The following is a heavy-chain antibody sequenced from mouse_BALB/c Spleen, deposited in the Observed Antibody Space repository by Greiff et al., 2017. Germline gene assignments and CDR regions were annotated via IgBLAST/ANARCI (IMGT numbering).Heavy chain of an antibody. Sequence: EVQRVESGGGLVKPGGSLKLSCAASGFTFSDYYMYWVRQTPEKRLEWVATISDGGSYTYYPDSVKGRFTISRDNAKNNLYLQMSSLKSEDTAMYYCARAPHAMDYWGQGTSVTVSS. CDR2: ISDGGSYT. CDR3: ARAPHAMDY. J-gene: IGHJ4*01. V-gene: IGHV5-4*02. CDR1: GFTFSDYY.